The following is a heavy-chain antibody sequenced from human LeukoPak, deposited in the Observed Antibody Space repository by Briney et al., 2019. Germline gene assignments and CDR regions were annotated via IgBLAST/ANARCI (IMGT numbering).Heavy chain of an antibody. J-gene: IGHJ4*02. CDR2: ISSNGGST. Sequence: GGSLRLSCAASGFPFSTYGMHWVRQAPGKGLEYVSSISSNGGSTYYANSVKGRFTISRDNSKNTLYLQMGSLRAEDMAVYYCARGLFGTTDYWGQGTLVTVSS. D-gene: IGHD2/OR15-2a*01. CDR1: GFPFSTYG. V-gene: IGHV3-64*01. CDR3: ARGLFGTTDY.